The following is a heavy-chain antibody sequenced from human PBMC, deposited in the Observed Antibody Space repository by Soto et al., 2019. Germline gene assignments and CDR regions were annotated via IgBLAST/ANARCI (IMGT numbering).Heavy chain of an antibody. D-gene: IGHD3-3*01. V-gene: IGHV1-58*01. CDR3: AAGLRFLEWFTNYYYYGMDV. CDR1: GFTFTSSA. CDR2: IVVGSGNT. J-gene: IGHJ6*02. Sequence: SVKVSCKASGFTFTSSAVQWVRQARGQRLEWIGWIVVGSGNTNYAQKFQERVTITRDMSTSTAYMELSSLRSEDTAVYYCAAGLRFLEWFTNYYYYGMDVWGQGTTVTVSS.